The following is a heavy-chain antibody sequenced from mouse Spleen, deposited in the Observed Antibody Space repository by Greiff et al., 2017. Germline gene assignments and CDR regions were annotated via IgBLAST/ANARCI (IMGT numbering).Heavy chain of an antibody. CDR2: IEPENGDT. CDR3: TTRYSNSAFDV. CDR1: GFNIKDDY. Sequence: EVQLQESGAELVRPGASVKLSCTASGFNIKDDYMHWVKQRPEQGLEWIGWIEPENGDTEYASKFQGKATITADTSSNTAYLQLSSLTSEDTAVYYCTTRYSNSAFDVWGAGTTVTVSS. D-gene: IGHD2-5*01. J-gene: IGHJ1*01. V-gene: IGHV14-4*01.